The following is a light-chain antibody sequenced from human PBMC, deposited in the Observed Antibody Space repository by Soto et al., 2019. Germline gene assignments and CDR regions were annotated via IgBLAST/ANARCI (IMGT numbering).Light chain of an antibody. CDR2: GAS. J-gene: IGKJ1*01. CDR1: QSVSSSY. V-gene: IGKV3-20*01. CDR3: QQYGNSRQT. Sequence: EIVLTQSPCTLSLSPGERATLSCRASQSVSSSYLAWYQQKPGQAPRLLIYGASSRATGIPDRFSGSGSGTDFTLTISRLDPEDFAVYYCQQYGNSRQTFGQGTKVDIK.